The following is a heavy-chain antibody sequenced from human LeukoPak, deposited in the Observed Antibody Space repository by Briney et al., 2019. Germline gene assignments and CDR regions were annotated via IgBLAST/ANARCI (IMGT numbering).Heavy chain of an antibody. V-gene: IGHV3-30*09. CDR1: GFTFSSNT. D-gene: IGHD5-12*01. Sequence: PGMSLRLSCAASGFTFSSNTMHWVRQAPGKGLEWVAVISYDGSKKYYADSVKGRFAISRDNSKNTLYLQMNSLRGEDTAVYYCARDLGRGYSGYEGFFDSWGQGTLVSVSS. CDR3: ARDLGRGYSGYEGFFDS. CDR2: ISYDGSKK. J-gene: IGHJ5*01.